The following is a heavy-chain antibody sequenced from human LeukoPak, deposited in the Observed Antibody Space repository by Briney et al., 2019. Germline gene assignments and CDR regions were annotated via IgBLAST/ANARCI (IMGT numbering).Heavy chain of an antibody. V-gene: IGHV3-23*01. D-gene: IGHD3-3*01. CDR3: AKDQVLRFLEWLLEGVFDY. Sequence: GGSLRLSCAVSGFTFSSYAMSWVRQAPGKGLEWVSAISGSGGSTYYADSVKGRFTISRDNSKNTLYLQMNSLRAEDTAVYYCAKDQVLRFLEWLLEGVFDYWGQGTLVTVSS. CDR1: GFTFSSYA. J-gene: IGHJ4*02. CDR2: ISGSGGST.